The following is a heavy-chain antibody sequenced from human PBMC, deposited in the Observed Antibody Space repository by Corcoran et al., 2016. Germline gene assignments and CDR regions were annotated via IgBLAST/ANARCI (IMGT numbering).Heavy chain of an antibody. D-gene: IGHD2-15*01. CDR2: IYPGDSDA. J-gene: IGHJ4*02. V-gene: IGHV5-51*01. CDR1: GYTFTTYW. CDR3: ARLAVVAGKNTHFDH. Sequence: EVQLVQSGAEVKKPGEPLKISCQASGYTFTTYWVGWVRQMPGKGLEWMGIIYPGDSDARYSLSFQGQVTISADKSITTAYVQWSSLKASDTAIYSWARLAVVAGKNTHFDHWGQGTVVTVSS.